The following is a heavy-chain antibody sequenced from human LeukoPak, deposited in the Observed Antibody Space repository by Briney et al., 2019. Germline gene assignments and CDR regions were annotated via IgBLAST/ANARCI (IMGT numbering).Heavy chain of an antibody. CDR3: ASLPNSSGWYGSDY. CDR1: GYTFTGYY. CDR2: INPNSGGT. V-gene: IGHV1-2*06. J-gene: IGHJ4*02. D-gene: IGHD6-19*01. Sequence: ASVKVSCKASGYTFTGYYMHWVRQAPGQGLEWMERINPNSGGTNYAQKFQGRVTMTRDTSISTAYMELSRLRSDDTAVYYCASLPNSSGWYGSDYWGQGTLVTVSS.